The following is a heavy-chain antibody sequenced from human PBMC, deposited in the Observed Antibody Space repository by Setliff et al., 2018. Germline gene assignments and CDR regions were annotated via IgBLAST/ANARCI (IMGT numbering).Heavy chain of an antibody. J-gene: IGHJ3*02. CDR2: IKQDGSEK. CDR1: GFTFSTYW. D-gene: IGHD3-22*01. CDR3: ATDNDTPENAFDI. V-gene: IGHV3-7*01. Sequence: PGGSLRLSCAASGFTFSTYWMSWVRQAPGQGLEWVANIKQDGSEKYYVDSVKGRFTISRDNAKNSLYLQMDSLRADDTAMYYCATDNDTPENAFDIWGQGTMVTVSS.